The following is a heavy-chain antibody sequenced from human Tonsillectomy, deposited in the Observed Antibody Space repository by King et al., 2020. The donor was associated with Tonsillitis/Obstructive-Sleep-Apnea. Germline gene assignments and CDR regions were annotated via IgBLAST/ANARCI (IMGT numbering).Heavy chain of an antibody. Sequence: HVPLQESGPGLVKPSQTLSLTCTVSGGSISSGGYYWRWIRQHPGKGLEWIGYIYYSGSTYYNPSLKSRVTISVDTSKNQFSLKLSSVTAADTAVYYCARVDCSSTSCHDYWGQGTLVTVSS. CDR3: ARVDCSSTSCHDY. D-gene: IGHD2-2*01. CDR1: GGSISSGGYY. J-gene: IGHJ4*02. V-gene: IGHV4-31*03. CDR2: IYYSGST.